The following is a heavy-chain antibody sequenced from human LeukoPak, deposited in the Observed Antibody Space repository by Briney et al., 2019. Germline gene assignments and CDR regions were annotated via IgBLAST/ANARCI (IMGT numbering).Heavy chain of an antibody. CDR1: GFTFSSYA. CDR3: AKVRALQWLLPVYFGY. V-gene: IGHV3-30*04. J-gene: IGHJ4*02. D-gene: IGHD3-22*01. CDR2: ISYDGSNK. Sequence: GGSLRLSCAASGFTFSSYAMHWVRQAPGKGLEWVAVISYDGSNKYYADSVKGRFTISRDNSKNTLYLQMNSLRAEDTAVYYCAKVRALQWLLPVYFGYWGQGTLVTVST.